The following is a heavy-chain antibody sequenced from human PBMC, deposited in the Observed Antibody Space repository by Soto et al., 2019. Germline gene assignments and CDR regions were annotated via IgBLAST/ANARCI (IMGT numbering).Heavy chain of an antibody. Sequence: SATLSLPCTVSGASVSSSNHYWSWVRQPPGKGLEWIGYVYYSGSTNSNPSLKSRVTLSLDTSRSQFSLKLNSVTAADTAVYYCVHLSGSLYHYYGLDVWGQGTTVTVSS. D-gene: IGHD1-26*01. V-gene: IGHV4-61*01. J-gene: IGHJ6*02. CDR3: VHLSGSLYHYYGLDV. CDR1: GASVSSSNHY. CDR2: VYYSGST.